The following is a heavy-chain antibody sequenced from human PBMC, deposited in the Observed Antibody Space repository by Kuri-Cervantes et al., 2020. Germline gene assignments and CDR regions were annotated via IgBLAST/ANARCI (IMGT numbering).Heavy chain of an antibody. J-gene: IGHJ5*02. D-gene: IGHD3-22*01. Sequence: SCTVSGGSISSGGYYWSWIRQHPGKGLEWIGYIYYSGSTYYNPSLKSRVTISVDTSKNQFSLKLSSVTATDTAVYYCARPYYYDPTGSSVWLDPWGQGTLVTVSS. CDR1: GGSISSGGYY. V-gene: IGHV4-31*02. CDR3: ARPYYYDPTGSSVWLDP. CDR2: IYYSGST.